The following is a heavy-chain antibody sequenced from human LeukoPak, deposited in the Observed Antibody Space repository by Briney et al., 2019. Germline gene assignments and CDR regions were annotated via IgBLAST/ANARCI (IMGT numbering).Heavy chain of an antibody. CDR1: GFTFSSYA. J-gene: IGHJ5*02. CDR3: ARVQFQWFDP. D-gene: IGHD6-19*01. Sequence: GGSLRLSCAASGFTFSSYAMSWVRQAPGKGLEWVSAISGSGGSTYYADSVKGRFTISRDNSKNTLYLRMNSLRVEDTAVYYCARVQFQWFDPWGQGTLVTVSS. CDR2: ISGSGGST. V-gene: IGHV3-23*01.